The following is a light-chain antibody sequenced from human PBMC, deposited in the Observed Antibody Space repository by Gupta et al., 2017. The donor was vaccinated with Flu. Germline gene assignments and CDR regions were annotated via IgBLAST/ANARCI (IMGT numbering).Light chain of an antibody. V-gene: IGKV3-20*01. J-gene: IGKJ3*01. Sequence: EIVLTQSPGSLSLSPGERATLSCRASQSVTSSYLAWYQQKPGQAPRLLIYSASSRDTGIPDRFSGSGYGKDFTLTINRREPEDFALYYCQRYGNLPFFTFGHGTIVDVK. CDR2: SAS. CDR1: QSVTSSY. CDR3: QRYGNLPFFT.